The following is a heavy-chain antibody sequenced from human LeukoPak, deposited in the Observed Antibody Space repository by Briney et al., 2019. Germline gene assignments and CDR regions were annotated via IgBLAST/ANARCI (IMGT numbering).Heavy chain of an antibody. J-gene: IGHJ4*02. CDR3: ARESSSQIDY. CDR2: IYYSGST. D-gene: IGHD6-13*01. V-gene: IGHV4-59*12. CDR1: GGSISSYY. Sequence: PSETLSLTCTVSGGSISSYYWSWIRQPPGKGLEWIGYIYYSGSTYYNPSLKSRVIISVDTSKNQFSLKLSSVTAADTAVYYCARESSSQIDYWGQGTLVTVSS.